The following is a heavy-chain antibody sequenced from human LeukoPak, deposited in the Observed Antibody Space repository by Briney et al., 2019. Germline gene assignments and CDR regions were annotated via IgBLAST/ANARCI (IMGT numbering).Heavy chain of an antibody. CDR3: ARDGYSSSGWFDP. J-gene: IGHJ5*02. V-gene: IGHV3-21*01. Sequence: GGSLRLSCAASEFSVGSNYMTWVRQAPGKGLEWVSSISSSSSYIYYADSVKGRFTISRDNAKNSLYLQMNSLRAEDTAVYYCARDGYSSSGWFDPWGQGTLVTVSS. CDR1: EFSVGSNY. CDR2: ISSSSSYI. D-gene: IGHD6-13*01.